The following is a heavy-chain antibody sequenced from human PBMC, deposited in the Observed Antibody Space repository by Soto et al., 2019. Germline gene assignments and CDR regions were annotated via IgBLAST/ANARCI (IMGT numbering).Heavy chain of an antibody. D-gene: IGHD2-2*01. J-gene: IGHJ5*02. V-gene: IGHV4-59*01. CDR1: GGSISSYY. CDR2: IYYSGST. Sequence: SETLSLTCTVSGGSISSYYWSWIRQPPGKGLEWIGYIYYSGSTNYNPSLKSRVTISVDTSKNQFSLKLSSVTAADMAVYYCARGVIVVAAIRLVWFDPWGQGTLVTVSS. CDR3: ARGVIVVAAIRLVWFDP.